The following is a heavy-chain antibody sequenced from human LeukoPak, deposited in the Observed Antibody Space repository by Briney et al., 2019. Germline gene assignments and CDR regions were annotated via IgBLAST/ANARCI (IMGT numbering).Heavy chain of an antibody. V-gene: IGHV1-2*02. CDR1: GYTFTGYY. J-gene: IGHJ4*02. D-gene: IGHD3-10*01. Sequence: ASVKVSCKASGYTFTGYYMHWVRQAPGQGLEWMGWINPNSGGTNYAQKFQGRVTMTRDTSISTAYMELSRLRSDDTAVYYCARVGGFGEYIGSFDYWGQGTLVTVSS. CDR2: INPNSGGT. CDR3: ARVGGFGEYIGSFDY.